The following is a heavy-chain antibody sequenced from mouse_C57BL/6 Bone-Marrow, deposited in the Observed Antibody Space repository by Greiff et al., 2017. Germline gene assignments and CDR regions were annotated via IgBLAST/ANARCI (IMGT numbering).Heavy chain of an antibody. Sequence: QVQLQQPGAELVMPGASVKLSCKASGYTFTSYWMHWVKQRPGQGLEWIGEIDPSDSYTHYNQKFKGKSTLTVDKSSSTAYMQLSSLTSEASAVYYCARYPGFDYWGQGTTLTVSS. V-gene: IGHV1-69*01. D-gene: IGHD5-1*01. CDR2: IDPSDSYT. CDR3: ARYPGFDY. CDR1: GYTFTSYW. J-gene: IGHJ2*01.